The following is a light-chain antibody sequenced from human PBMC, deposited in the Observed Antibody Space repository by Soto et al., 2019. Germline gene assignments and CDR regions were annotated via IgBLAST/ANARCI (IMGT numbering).Light chain of an antibody. CDR2: GAS. CDR3: QQYNNWLWT. Sequence: EIVMTQSPATLSLSPGERATLSCRASQNISSNLAWYQQKPGQAPRVLIDGASTRATGSPARFSGSGSGTEFTLTISSVQSEDFAVYYCQQYNNWLWTFGQGTKVEIK. J-gene: IGKJ1*01. V-gene: IGKV3-15*01. CDR1: QNISSN.